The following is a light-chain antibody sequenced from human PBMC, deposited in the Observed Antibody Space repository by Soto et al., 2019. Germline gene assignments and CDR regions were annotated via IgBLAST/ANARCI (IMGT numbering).Light chain of an antibody. J-gene: IGKJ1*01. V-gene: IGKV3-15*01. CDR3: QQYNSWRWT. Sequence: EIVMTQSPATLSVCPGERATLSCRASQSVSSNLAWYQQKPGQAPRLLIYGASTRATGIPARFSGSGSGTEFTLTISSLQSEDSAVYYCQQYNSWRWTFGQGTKVDIK. CDR2: GAS. CDR1: QSVSSN.